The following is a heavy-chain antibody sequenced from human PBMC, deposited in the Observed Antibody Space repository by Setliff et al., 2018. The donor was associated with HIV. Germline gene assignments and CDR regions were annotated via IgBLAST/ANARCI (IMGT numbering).Heavy chain of an antibody. Sequence: PSETLSLTCSVSSDSISSGSYYWSWIRLPAGKGLEWIGQIHTSGSTNYNPSLKSRITISVDTSKNQFSLKLSSVTAADTAVYYCAGSIVVVTAAPLTWGQGTLVTVSS. CDR1: SDSISSGSYY. CDR3: AGSIVVVTAAPLT. V-gene: IGHV4-61*09. J-gene: IGHJ5*02. CDR2: IHTSGST. D-gene: IGHD2-21*02.